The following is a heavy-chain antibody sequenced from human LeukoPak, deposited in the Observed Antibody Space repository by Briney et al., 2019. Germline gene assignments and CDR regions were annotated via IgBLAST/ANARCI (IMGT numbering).Heavy chain of an antibody. CDR3: ARHGWLGVGGWY. D-gene: IGHD6-19*01. CDR2: IYYSGST. J-gene: IGHJ4*02. CDR1: GGSINSSSYY. Sequence: SETLSLTCTVSGGSINSSSYYWSWIRQPPGKGLEWIGSIYYSGSTYYNSSLKSRVTISVDTSKNQFSLELSSVTAADTAVYSCARHGWLGVGGWYWGQGTLVTVSS. V-gene: IGHV4-39*01.